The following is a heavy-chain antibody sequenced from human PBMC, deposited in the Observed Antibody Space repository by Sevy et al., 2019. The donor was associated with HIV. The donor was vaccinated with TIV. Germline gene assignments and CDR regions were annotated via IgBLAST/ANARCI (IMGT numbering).Heavy chain of an antibody. CDR3: ARRGNSGGYYFDY. V-gene: IGHV5-51*01. CDR1: GYSFSTYW. CDR2: IYPGDSDI. J-gene: IGHJ4*02. Sequence: GGSLKISCKGSGYSFSTYWIGWVRQMPGKGLEWMGIIYPGDSDIRYSPSFQGQVTISVDKSITTAYLQWNSLKASDTAMYYCARRGNSGGYYFDYWGQGTLVTVSS. D-gene: IGHD6-19*01.